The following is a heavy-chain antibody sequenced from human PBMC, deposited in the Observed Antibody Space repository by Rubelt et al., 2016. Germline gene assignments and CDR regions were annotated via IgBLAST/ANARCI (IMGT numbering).Heavy chain of an antibody. Sequence: EVQLVESGGDLVQPGGSLRLSCAASGFTFSTYGMNWVRQAPGKGLEWVSSISGSGGRTYYADSVKGRFTISRDNSKNTLYLQMNSLRADDTAVYDCAKDGPVTNSYYFDYWGQGTLVTVSS. CDR1: GFTFSTYG. D-gene: IGHD2-21*02. CDR3: AKDGPVTNSYYFDY. V-gene: IGHV3-23*04. CDR2: ISGSGGRT. J-gene: IGHJ4*02.